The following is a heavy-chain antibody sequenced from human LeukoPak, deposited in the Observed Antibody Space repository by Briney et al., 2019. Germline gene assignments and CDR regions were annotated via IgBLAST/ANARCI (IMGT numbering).Heavy chain of an antibody. V-gene: IGHV3-21*01. J-gene: IGHJ4*02. CDR1: GFTFSSYS. Sequence: PGGSLRLSCAASGFTFSSYSMNWVRQAPGKGLEWASSISSSSSYIYYADSVKGRFTISRDNAKNSLYLQMNSLRAEDTAVYYCASYGSGSYYLPFDYWGQGTLVTVSS. CDR2: ISSSSSYI. CDR3: ASYGSGSYYLPFDY. D-gene: IGHD3-10*01.